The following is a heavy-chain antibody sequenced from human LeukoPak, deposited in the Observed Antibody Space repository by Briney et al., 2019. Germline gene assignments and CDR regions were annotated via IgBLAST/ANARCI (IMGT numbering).Heavy chain of an antibody. CDR3: ARVRADSSGWSPDFDY. CDR1: GGSLSDSY. J-gene: IGHJ4*02. V-gene: IGHV4-34*01. CDR2: INHSGGT. Sequence: SETLSLTCAVSGGSLSDSYWSWIRQSPGKGLEWIGEINHSGGTNYNPSLKRRVTISVDPSKSHFSLRVTSVTAADTAVYYCARVRADSSGWSPDFDYWGQGTLATVSS. D-gene: IGHD6-19*01.